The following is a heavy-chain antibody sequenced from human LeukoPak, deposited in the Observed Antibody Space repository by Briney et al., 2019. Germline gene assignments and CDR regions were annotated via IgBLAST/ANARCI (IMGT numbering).Heavy chain of an antibody. D-gene: IGHD5/OR15-5a*01. CDR1: GFIFSYYN. Sequence: GGSLRLSCAASGFIFSYYNMHWVRQVPGKGLEWVSIISGDGGRTSYADSVKGRVTISRDNSKNSLYLQMNSLRTEDTAFYYCAKDVSGSIDSWGQGTLVTVSS. J-gene: IGHJ4*02. V-gene: IGHV3-43*02. CDR2: ISGDGGRT. CDR3: AKDVSGSIDS.